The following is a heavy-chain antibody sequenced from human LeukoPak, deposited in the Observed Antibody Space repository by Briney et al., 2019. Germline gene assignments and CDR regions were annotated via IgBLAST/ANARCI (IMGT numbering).Heavy chain of an antibody. CDR1: GGTFSSYA. J-gene: IGHJ6*02. D-gene: IGHD3-22*01. Sequence: SVKVSFKASGGTFSSYAISWVRQAPGQGLEWMGGIIPIFGTANYAQKFQGRVTITADESTSTAYMELSSLRSEDTAVYYCARVFLRGNYDSSGTAYYYYGMDVWGQGTTVTVSS. CDR2: IIPIFGTA. CDR3: ARVFLRGNYDSSGTAYYYYGMDV. V-gene: IGHV1-69*13.